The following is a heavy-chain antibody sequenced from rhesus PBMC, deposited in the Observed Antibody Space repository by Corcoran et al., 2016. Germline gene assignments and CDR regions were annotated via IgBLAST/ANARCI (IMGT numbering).Heavy chain of an antibody. CDR1: GYTVSIYS. J-gene: IGHJ6*01. CDR2: IIPLVGIT. CDR3: ARGGAQFYGLDS. Sequence: QVQLVTSGAEVKKPGASVKLSCKASGYTVSIYSLSWVRQAPGPGLEWMGGIIPLVGITNYAEKCQGRVTITADTSTSTAYMELSSRRSEDTAVYYCARGGAQFYGLDSWGQGVVVTVSS. V-gene: IGHV1-151*01. D-gene: IGHD3-3*01.